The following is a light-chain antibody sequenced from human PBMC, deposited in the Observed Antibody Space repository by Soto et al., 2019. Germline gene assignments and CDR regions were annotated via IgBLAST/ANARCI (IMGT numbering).Light chain of an antibody. V-gene: IGKV1-5*01. J-gene: IGKJ5*01. Sequence: DIQMTQSPSTLSASVGDRVTITCRASQSIGSWLAWYQQKPGKAPNLLIYDASTLESGVPSRFSGSGSGTEFTLTISRLEPEDFAVYYCQQYGSSLTFGQGTRLEIK. CDR3: QQYGSSLT. CDR1: QSIGSW. CDR2: DAS.